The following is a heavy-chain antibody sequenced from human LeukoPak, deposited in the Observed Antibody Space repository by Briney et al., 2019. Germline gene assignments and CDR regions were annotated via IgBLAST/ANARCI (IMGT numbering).Heavy chain of an antibody. CDR2: INPNSGGT. V-gene: IGHV1-2*06. J-gene: IGHJ5*02. CDR3: ARAPLGYNWFDP. D-gene: IGHD3-10*01. Sequence: ASVTASCKASGYTFTGYYMHWVRQAPGQGLEWMGRINPNSGGTNYAQKFQGRVTMTKDTSISTGYMELSRLRSDDTAVYYCARAPLGYNWFDPWGQETLVTVSS. CDR1: GYTFTGYY.